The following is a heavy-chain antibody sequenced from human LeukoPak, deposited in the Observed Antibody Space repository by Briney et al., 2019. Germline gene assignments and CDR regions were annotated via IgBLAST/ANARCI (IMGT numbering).Heavy chain of an antibody. D-gene: IGHD3-10*01. V-gene: IGHV4-4*07. CDR1: GGSISSYY. Sequence: PSETLSLTCTVSGGSISSYYWSWIRQPAGKGLEWIGRIYTSGSTNYNPSLKSRVTMSVDTSKNQFSLKLSSVTAADTAVYYCARDRGPYGSVNWLDPWGQGTLVTVSS. CDR3: ARDRGPYGSVNWLDP. CDR2: IYTSGST. J-gene: IGHJ5*02.